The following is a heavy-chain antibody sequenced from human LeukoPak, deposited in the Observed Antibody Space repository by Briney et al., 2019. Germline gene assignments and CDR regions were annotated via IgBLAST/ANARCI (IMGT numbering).Heavy chain of an antibody. CDR3: ARDPGFSSFDY. CDR2: INQDGSVK. CDR1: TFTFSTYW. D-gene: IGHD3-3*02. V-gene: IGHV3-7*01. J-gene: IGHJ4*02. Sequence: GGSLRLSCAASTFTFSTYWMTWVRQAPGKGPEFVANINQDGSVKNYVDSVKGRFTNSRDNAKNSLYLQMNSLRADDTAVYYCARDPGFSSFDYWGQGTLVTVSS.